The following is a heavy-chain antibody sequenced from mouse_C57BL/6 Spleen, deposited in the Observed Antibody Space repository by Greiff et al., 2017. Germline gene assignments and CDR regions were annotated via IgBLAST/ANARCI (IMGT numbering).Heavy chain of an antibody. Sequence: QVQLQQPGTELVKPGASVKLSCKASGYTFTSYWMHWVKQRPGQGLEWIGNINPSNGGTNYNEKFKSKATLTLGKSSSTAYMQLISLTSEDSAVYYGARDGIYYGSSSFGYWGQGTTLTVSS. D-gene: IGHD1-1*01. CDR1: GYTFTSYW. J-gene: IGHJ2*01. CDR3: ARDGIYYGSSSFGY. CDR2: INPSNGGT. V-gene: IGHV1-53*01.